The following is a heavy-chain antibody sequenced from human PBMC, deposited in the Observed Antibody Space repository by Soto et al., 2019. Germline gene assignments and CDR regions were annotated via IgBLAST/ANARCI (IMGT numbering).Heavy chain of an antibody. CDR2: RVPDSGNT. Sequence: QVQLVQSGPEVTKPGASVKVSCKTSGYSFFAFGLSWVRQVPGQGLEWLGWRVPDSGNTVYARNFQDRLTITTDRSTDTSYMQLRSLTADDTALDYGARVAGHGSGSRYFDNLGQGTLVSVSS. V-gene: IGHV1-18*01. CDR1: GYSFFAFG. J-gene: IGHJ4*02. D-gene: IGHD3-10*01. CDR3: ARVAGHGSGSRYFDN.